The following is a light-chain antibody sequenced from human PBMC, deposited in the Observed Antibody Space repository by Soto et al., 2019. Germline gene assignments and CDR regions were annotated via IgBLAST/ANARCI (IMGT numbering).Light chain of an antibody. CDR3: QRERT. J-gene: IGKJ1*01. V-gene: IGKV1-5*01. CDR2: DAS. Sequence: DIQMTQSPSTLSASVGDRVTITCRASQSISSWLAWYQQKPGKAPKLLIYDASSLESGVPSRFSGSGSETEFTLTISSLQPDDFATYYCQRERTFGQGTKVEIK. CDR1: QSISSW.